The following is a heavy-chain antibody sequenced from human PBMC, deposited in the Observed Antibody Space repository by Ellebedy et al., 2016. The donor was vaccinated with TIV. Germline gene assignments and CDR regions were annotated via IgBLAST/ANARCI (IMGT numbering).Heavy chain of an antibody. J-gene: IGHJ4*02. CDR2: IYYSGST. D-gene: IGHD2-15*01. V-gene: IGHV4-39*01. CDR3: SAYCSGGSCYSDGLY. Sequence: SETLSLTCTVSGGSISSSSYYWGWIRQPPGKGLEWIGSIYYSGSTYYNPSLKSRVTISVDTSKNQFSLKLSSVTAADTAVYYCSAYCSGGSCYSDGLYWGQGTLVTVSS. CDR1: GGSISSSSYY.